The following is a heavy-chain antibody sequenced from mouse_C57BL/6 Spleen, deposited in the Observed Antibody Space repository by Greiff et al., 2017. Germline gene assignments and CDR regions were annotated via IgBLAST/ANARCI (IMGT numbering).Heavy chain of an antibody. J-gene: IGHJ4*01. CDR1: GYTFTSYW. CDR2: IYPGSGST. Sequence: QVHVKQPGAELVKPGASVKMSCKASGYTFTSYWITWVKQRPGQGLAWIGDIYPGSGSTNYTEKFKSKAPLTVDTSSSTAYMQLSSLTSEDSAVYYCARFSYSNYVGNYAMDYWGQGTSVTVSS. CDR3: ARFSYSNYVGNYAMDY. D-gene: IGHD2-5*01. V-gene: IGHV1-55*01.